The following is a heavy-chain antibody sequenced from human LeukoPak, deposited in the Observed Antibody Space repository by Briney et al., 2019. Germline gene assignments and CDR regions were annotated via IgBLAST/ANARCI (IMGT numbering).Heavy chain of an antibody. CDR1: GGSISSSSYC. J-gene: IGHJ3*02. D-gene: IGHD6-6*01. V-gene: IGHV4-39*01. CDR3: ARQPRAITARPGYAFDI. Sequence: SETLSLTCIVSGGSISSSSYCWGWIRQPPGKGPEWIGTIYYSESTYYNPSLKSRVTISVDTPKNQFSLKLSSVTAADTAVYYCARQPRAITARPGYAFDIWGQGTLVTVSS. CDR2: IYYSEST.